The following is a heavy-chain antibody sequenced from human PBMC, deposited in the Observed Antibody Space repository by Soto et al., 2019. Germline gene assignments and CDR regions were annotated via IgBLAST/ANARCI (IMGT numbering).Heavy chain of an antibody. J-gene: IGHJ5*02. Sequence: SETLSLTCTVSGGSISSGGYYWSWIRQHPGKGLEWIGYIYYSGSTYYNPSLKSRVTISVDTSKNQFSLKLSSVTAADTALYYCARHLDASIFSDTTNWFDPWGQGTLVTVSS. CDR2: IYYSGST. CDR1: GGSISSGGYY. V-gene: IGHV4-31*03. D-gene: IGHD3-9*01. CDR3: ARHLDASIFSDTTNWFDP.